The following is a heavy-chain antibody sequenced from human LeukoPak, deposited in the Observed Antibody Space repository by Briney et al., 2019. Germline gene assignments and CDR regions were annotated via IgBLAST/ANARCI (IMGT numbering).Heavy chain of an antibody. CDR1: GGSFSSGSYY. V-gene: IGHV4-61*01. D-gene: IGHD1-26*01. J-gene: IGHJ4*02. CDR3: AGGIVGATNLDY. Sequence: SETLSLTCTVSGGSFSSGSYYWSWIRQPPGKGLEWIGYIYYSGSTNYNPSLKSRVTISVDTSKNQFSLKLSSVTAADTAVYYCAGGIVGATNLDYWGQGTLVTVSS. CDR2: IYYSGST.